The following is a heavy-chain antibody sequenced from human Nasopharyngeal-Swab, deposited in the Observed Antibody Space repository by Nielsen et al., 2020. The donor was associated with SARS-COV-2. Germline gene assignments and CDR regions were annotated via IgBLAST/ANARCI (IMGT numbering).Heavy chain of an antibody. CDR2: IRTYNGDT. CDR1: GDTFTNSA. V-gene: IGHV1-18*01. J-gene: IGHJ3*02. CDR3: ARVPVYSGTYYAFDI. Sequence: ASVKVSCKTSGDTFTNSAISWVRQAPGQGLEWMAWIRTYNGDTRYAQNFQGRVTVTTDTSTTTAYMEVRSLRSDDTAVYYCARVPVYSGTYYAFDIWGQGTMVTVSS. D-gene: IGHD1-26*01.